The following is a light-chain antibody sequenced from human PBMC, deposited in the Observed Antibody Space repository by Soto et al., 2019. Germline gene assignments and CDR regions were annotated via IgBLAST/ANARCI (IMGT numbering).Light chain of an antibody. Sequence: DIVLTQYPGTLSLTKGERATLSCRASQSVSSSYLAWYQQKPGQAPRLLIYGASSRATGIPDRFSGSGSGTDFTLTISRLEPEDFAVYYCQQYGSSPPFTFGPGTKVDIK. J-gene: IGKJ3*01. CDR3: QQYGSSPPFT. CDR1: QSVSSSY. V-gene: IGKV3-20*01. CDR2: GAS.